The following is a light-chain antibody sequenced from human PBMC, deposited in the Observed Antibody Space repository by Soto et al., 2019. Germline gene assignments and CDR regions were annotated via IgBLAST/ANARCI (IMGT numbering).Light chain of an antibody. CDR3: SSHTSSATVI. CDR1: SSDIGTYNS. CDR2: NVS. J-gene: IGLJ7*01. V-gene: IGLV2-14*01. Sequence: QSALTQPASVSGSPGQSITISCTGTSSDIGTYNSVSWYQQHSGKAPKLMIYNVSNRPSGVSNRFSGSKSGNTASLTISGLQAEDEGDYYCSSHTSSATVIFGGGTQLTVL.